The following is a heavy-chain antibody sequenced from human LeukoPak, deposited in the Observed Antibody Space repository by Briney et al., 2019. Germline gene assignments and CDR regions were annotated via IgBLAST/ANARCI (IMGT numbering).Heavy chain of an antibody. Sequence: PGGSLRLSCAASGFTFSHYDMNWVRQAPGKGLKWVSFISSRSSSIYYADSVKGRFTISGDNAKNSLYLQMSSLRDDDTALYFCARAGWSDYWGQGTLVTVSS. D-gene: IGHD2-8*01. V-gene: IGHV3-48*02. J-gene: IGHJ4*02. CDR2: ISSRSSSI. CDR3: ARAGWSDY. CDR1: GFTFSHYD.